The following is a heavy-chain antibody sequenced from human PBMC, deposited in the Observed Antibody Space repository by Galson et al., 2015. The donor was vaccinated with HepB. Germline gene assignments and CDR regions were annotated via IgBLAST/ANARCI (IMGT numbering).Heavy chain of an antibody. Sequence: QSGAEVKKPGESLTISCKGSGSSFTSYWIGWVRQMPGKGLEWMGIIYPGDSDTRYSPSFQGQVTISADKSISTAYLQWSSLKASDTAMYYCARHPGHSNYWDAFDIWGQGTMVTVSS. D-gene: IGHD4-11*01. CDR1: GSSFTSYW. CDR3: ARHPGHSNYWDAFDI. V-gene: IGHV5-51*01. J-gene: IGHJ3*02. CDR2: IYPGDSDT.